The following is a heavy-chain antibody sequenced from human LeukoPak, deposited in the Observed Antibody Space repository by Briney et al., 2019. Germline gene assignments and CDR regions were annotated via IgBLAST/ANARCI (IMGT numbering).Heavy chain of an antibody. CDR3: ALATYRLGYSGYDVASYYNWFDP. CDR2: IYYGGNT. Sequence: PSQTLSLTCAVSGGSISSGVYSWSWVRQPPGKGLEWIGYIYYGGNTYYNPSLKSRLTISLDTSNNQFSLKLSSVTAADPAVYYCALATYRLGYSGYDVASYYNWFDPWGQGTLVTVSS. D-gene: IGHD5-12*01. CDR1: GGSISSGVYS. J-gene: IGHJ5*02. V-gene: IGHV4-30-4*07.